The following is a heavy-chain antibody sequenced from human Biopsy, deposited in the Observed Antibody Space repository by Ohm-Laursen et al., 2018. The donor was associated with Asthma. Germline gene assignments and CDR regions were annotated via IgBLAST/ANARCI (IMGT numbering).Heavy chain of an antibody. CDR2: VFWSGST. J-gene: IGHJ6*02. CDR3: ARVVSYGDIYFGIDV. V-gene: IGHV4-30-4*01. CDR1: GGYTGSSDHH. Sequence: SQTLSLTCRVSGGYTGSSDHHWAWIRQAPGKGLEWIGSVFWSGSTHYSRSLERRVSISIDTATNEFSMKLWSVIPADTAVYFCARVVSYGDIYFGIDVWGPGNTVVVS. D-gene: IGHD4-17*01.